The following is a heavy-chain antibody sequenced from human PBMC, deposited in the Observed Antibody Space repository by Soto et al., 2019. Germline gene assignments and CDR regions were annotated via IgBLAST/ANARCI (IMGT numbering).Heavy chain of an antibody. D-gene: IGHD3-22*01. CDR2: VYFTGST. CDR1: GDSMSSHY. J-gene: IGHJ4*01. Sequence: PSETLSLTCTVTGDSMSSHYWSWLRQPPGKALEWMGYVYFTGSTNYSPSLESRLTILVDTSKNQFSLKLTSVTAADTAVYYCASFPVIPGRDSPLIFDYWGQGTLVTVS. V-gene: IGHV4-59*08. CDR3: ASFPVIPGRDSPLIFDY.